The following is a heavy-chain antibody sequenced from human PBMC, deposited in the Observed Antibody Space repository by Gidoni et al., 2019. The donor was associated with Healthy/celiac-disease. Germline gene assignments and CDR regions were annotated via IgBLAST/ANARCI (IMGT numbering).Heavy chain of an antibody. D-gene: IGHD6-6*01. CDR3: ARISGFEYSSSSEGFDY. Sequence: QVQLVQSGAEEKKPGASVKVSCKASGYTFTSYAMHWVRQAPGQRLEWMGWINAGNGNTKYSQKFQGRVTITRDTSASTAYMELSSLRSEDTAVYYCARISGFEYSSSSEGFDYWGQGTLVTVSS. CDR2: INAGNGNT. V-gene: IGHV1-3*05. CDR1: GYTFTSYA. J-gene: IGHJ4*02.